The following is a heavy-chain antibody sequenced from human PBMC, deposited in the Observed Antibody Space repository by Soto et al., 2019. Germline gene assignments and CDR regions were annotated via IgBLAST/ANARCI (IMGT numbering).Heavy chain of an antibody. CDR3: ARQGLPAGEYWFDP. D-gene: IGHD3-16*01. CDR2: IIPIFGTA. Sequence: QVQLVQSGAEVKKPGSSVKVSCKASGGTFSSYAISWVRQAPGQGLEWMGGIIPIFGTANYAQKFQGRVTITADESTSTAYRELSSLRSEDTAVYYCARQGLPAGEYWFDPWGQGTLVTVSS. V-gene: IGHV1-69*01. CDR1: GGTFSSYA. J-gene: IGHJ5*02.